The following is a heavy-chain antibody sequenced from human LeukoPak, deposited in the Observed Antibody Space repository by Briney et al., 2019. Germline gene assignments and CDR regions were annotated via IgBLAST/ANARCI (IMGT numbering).Heavy chain of an antibody. Sequence: GGSLRLSCAASGFTFSNYAIHWVRQTPGKGLEWVAVISYDGSIKFYADSVNGRFTISRDNSGNTLYLQMNSLRAEDTAVYYCARAVVVSSYFDYWGQGTLVTVSS. CDR1: GFTFSNYA. D-gene: IGHD2-15*01. CDR2: ISYDGSIK. CDR3: ARAVVVSSYFDY. V-gene: IGHV3-30-3*01. J-gene: IGHJ4*02.